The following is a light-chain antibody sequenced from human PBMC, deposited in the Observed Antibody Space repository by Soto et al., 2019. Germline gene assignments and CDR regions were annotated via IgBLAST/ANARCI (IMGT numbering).Light chain of an antibody. CDR3: QQRARWPMP. CDR1: QSVSTF. J-gene: IGKJ5*01. Sequence: EIVLTQSPATLSLSPGERVTLSCRASQSVSTFVAWYQHKPGQAPRPVIYDTFKRATAVPDRFSGGGSGTDFTLTISSLEPEDFAVYYCQQRARWPMPFGQGTRLELK. V-gene: IGKV3-11*01. CDR2: DTF.